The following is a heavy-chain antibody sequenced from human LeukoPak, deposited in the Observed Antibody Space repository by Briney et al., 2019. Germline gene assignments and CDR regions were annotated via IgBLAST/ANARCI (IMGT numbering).Heavy chain of an antibody. V-gene: IGHV4-4*07. Sequence: SETLSLTCTVSGGPISSYYWSWIRQPAGKGLEWIGRIYISGSTNYNPSLKSRVTMSVDTSKNQFSLKLNSVTAADTAVYYCARDSNYVEGSYYHYGMDLWGQGTTVTVSS. CDR2: IYISGST. D-gene: IGHD4-11*01. CDR3: ARDSNYVEGSYYHYGMDL. J-gene: IGHJ6*02. CDR1: GGPISSYY.